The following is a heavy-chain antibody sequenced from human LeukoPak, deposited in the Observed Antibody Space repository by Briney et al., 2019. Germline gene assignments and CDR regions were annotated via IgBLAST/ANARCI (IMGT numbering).Heavy chain of an antibody. V-gene: IGHV4-59*12. Sequence: PSETLSLTCTVSGDSMTDYYWNWIRQPPGKGLEYIGYIYSSGSTNYNPSLKSRVTISVDTSKNQFSLKLSSVTAADTAVYYCARGGRKQQLVLGYWGQGTLVTVSS. CDR2: IYSSGST. CDR1: GDSMTDYY. J-gene: IGHJ4*02. D-gene: IGHD6-13*01. CDR3: ARGGRKQQLVLGY.